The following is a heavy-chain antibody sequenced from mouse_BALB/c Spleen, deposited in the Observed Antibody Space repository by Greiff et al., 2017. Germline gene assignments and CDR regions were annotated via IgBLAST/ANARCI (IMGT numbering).Heavy chain of an antibody. CDR1: GYSITSGYY. CDR2: ISYDGSN. Sequence: ELGPGLVKPSQSLSLTCSVTGYSITSGYYWNWIRQFPGNKLEWMGYISYDGSNNYNPSLKNRISITRDTSKNQFFLKLNSVTTEDTATYYCARYGNYWYFDVWGAGTTVTVSS. J-gene: IGHJ1*01. CDR3: ARYGNYWYFDV. D-gene: IGHD2-10*02. V-gene: IGHV3-6*02.